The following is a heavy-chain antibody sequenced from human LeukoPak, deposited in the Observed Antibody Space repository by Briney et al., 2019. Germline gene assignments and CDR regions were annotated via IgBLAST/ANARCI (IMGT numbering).Heavy chain of an antibody. V-gene: IGHV4-39*01. Sequence: SETLSLTCTVSGGSISGSTYYWGWIRQPPGKGLEWIGSIYYSGSTYYNPSLKNRVTISVDTSKNQFSLKLSSVTAADTAVYYCARVGRLTGYYTWFDPWGQGTLVTVSS. D-gene: IGHD3-9*01. CDR1: GGSISGSTYY. J-gene: IGHJ5*02. CDR3: ARVGRLTGYYTWFDP. CDR2: IYYSGST.